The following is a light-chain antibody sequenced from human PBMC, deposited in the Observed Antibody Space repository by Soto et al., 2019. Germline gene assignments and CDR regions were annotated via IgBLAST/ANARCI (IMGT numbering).Light chain of an antibody. CDR3: QQRSNWPLT. CDR1: QSVSSN. J-gene: IGKJ3*01. Sequence: EIVMTQSPATLSVSPGERATLSCRASQSVSSNLAWYQQKPGQAPRLLIYGASKRATGIPDRFSGSGSGTDFTLTISSLEPEDFAVYYCQQRSNWPLTFGPGTKVDTK. CDR2: GAS. V-gene: IGKV3-11*01.